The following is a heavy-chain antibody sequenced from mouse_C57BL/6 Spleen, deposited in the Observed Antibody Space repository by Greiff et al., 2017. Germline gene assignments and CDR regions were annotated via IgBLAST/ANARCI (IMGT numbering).Heavy chain of an antibody. CDR3: ARNHGSSRWYFDV. CDR2: INPSNGGT. V-gene: IGHV1-53*01. CDR1: GYTFTSYW. D-gene: IGHD1-1*01. Sequence: QVQLQQSGTELVKPGASVKLSCKASGYTFTSYWMHWVKQRPGQGLEWIGNINPSNGGTNYNEKFKSKATLTVDKSSSTAYMQLSSLTSEDSAVYYCARNHGSSRWYFDVWGTGTTVTVSS. J-gene: IGHJ1*03.